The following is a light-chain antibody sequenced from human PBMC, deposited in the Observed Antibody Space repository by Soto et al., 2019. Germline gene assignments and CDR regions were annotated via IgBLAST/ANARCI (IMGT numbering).Light chain of an antibody. CDR2: GAS. CDR1: QSVGTF. J-gene: IGKJ5*01. CDR3: QQFSTSPIT. V-gene: IGKV3-20*01. Sequence: EVVLTQTPGTLSLSPGGRASLSCRASQSVGTFLAWYQQRSGQAPRLLIYGASTRASGIPDRFSGSGSGTDFTLTISRLEPEDFGVYYCQQFSTSPITFGQGTRME.